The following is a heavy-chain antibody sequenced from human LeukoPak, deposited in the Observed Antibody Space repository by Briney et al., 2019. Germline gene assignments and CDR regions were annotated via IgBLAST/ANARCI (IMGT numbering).Heavy chain of an antibody. CDR2: VFHTGTT. Sequence: SETLSLTCTVSGGSISTYYWSWIRQPPGKGLECLGFVFHTGTTNYNPSLQSRVTISVDTSKNQFSLKLSSVTAADTAMYYCARTYCGTNACPFDHWGQGNLVTVSS. CDR1: GGSISTYY. V-gene: IGHV4-59*08. CDR3: ARTYCGTNACPFDH. D-gene: IGHD2-21*01. J-gene: IGHJ4*02.